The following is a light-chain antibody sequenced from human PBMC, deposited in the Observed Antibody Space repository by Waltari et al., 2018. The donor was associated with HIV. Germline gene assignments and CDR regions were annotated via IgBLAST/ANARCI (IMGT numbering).Light chain of an antibody. CDR2: RDN. J-gene: IGLJ2*01. Sequence: QAGLTQPPSVSKGMRQTATLTCTGNSNNVVNHGAPGLQQHQGHPPKLLSYRDNKRPSGISERFSASRSGNTASLTITGVQPEDEADYFCATWDISLSAVVFGGGTTLTVL. V-gene: IGLV10-54*04. CDR1: SNNVVNHG. CDR3: ATWDISLSAVV.